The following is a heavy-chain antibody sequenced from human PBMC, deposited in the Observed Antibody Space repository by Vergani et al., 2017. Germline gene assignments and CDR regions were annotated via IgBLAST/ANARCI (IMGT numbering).Heavy chain of an antibody. D-gene: IGHD2-21*02. Sequence: QVQLQESGPGLVKPSETLSLTCAVSGYSISSGYYWGWIRQPPGKGLEWIGEINHSGSTNYNPSLKSRVTISVDTSKNQFSLKLSSVTAADTAVYYCAAECGGDCYYYYYGMDVWGQGTTVTVSS. CDR1: GYSISSGYY. CDR2: INHSGST. V-gene: IGHV4-38-2*01. CDR3: AAECGGDCYYYYYGMDV. J-gene: IGHJ6*02.